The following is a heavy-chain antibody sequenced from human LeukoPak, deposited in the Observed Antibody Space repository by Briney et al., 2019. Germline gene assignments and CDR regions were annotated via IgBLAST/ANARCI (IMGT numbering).Heavy chain of an antibody. Sequence: GGSLRLSCAASGFTFSAYAMSWVRQAPGKGLEWVSAISVGGGGTYCADSVKGRFTISRDNSKNTLYLQMDSLRAEDTAVYYCAKGTMDGEQYYYDSSGGQGTLVTVSS. CDR1: GFTFSAYA. V-gene: IGHV3-23*01. CDR2: ISVGGGGT. CDR3: AKGTMDGEQYYYDSS. D-gene: IGHD3-22*01. J-gene: IGHJ4*02.